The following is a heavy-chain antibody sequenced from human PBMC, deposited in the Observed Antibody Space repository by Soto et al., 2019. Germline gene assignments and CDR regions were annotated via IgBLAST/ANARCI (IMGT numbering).Heavy chain of an antibody. CDR2: IYYTGST. CDR3: ARSVAVPGAHIDY. J-gene: IGHJ4*02. D-gene: IGHD6-19*01. Sequence: SETLSLTCTVSGGSISSSSYYWGWIRQPPGKGLEWIGSIYYTGSTNYSPSLRSRVSISVDTSKNEFSLRLSSVTAADTAVYFCARSVAVPGAHIDYWGQGTQVTVSS. V-gene: IGHV4-39*07. CDR1: GGSISSSSYY.